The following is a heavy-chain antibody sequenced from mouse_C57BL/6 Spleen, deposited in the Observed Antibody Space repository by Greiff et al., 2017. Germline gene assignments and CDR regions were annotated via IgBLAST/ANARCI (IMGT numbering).Heavy chain of an antibody. CDR3: ARGTNGSNMAD. Sequence: QVQLQQPGAELVKPGASVKLSCKASGYTFTSYWMHWVKQRPGQGLEWIGMIHPNSGSTNYNAKFKSKATLTVDKSSSTAYMQLSSLTSEDSAVYYCARGTNGSNMADWGQGTSVTVSS. D-gene: IGHD1-1*01. CDR1: GYTFTSYW. CDR2: IHPNSGST. V-gene: IGHV1-64*01. J-gene: IGHJ4*01.